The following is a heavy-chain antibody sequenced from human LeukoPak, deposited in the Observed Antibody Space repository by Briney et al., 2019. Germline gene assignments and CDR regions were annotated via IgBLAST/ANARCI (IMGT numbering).Heavy chain of an antibody. J-gene: IGHJ4*02. V-gene: IGHV4-39*07. D-gene: IGHD3-22*01. CDR3: ARTSSSQYYYDSSGIFDS. CDR1: SLSSYNM. CDR2: IYYSGNA. Sequence: SLSSYNMNWVRQPPGKGLEWIGNIYYSGNAYYNPSLKSRVTISVDTSKNQFSLKLSSVTAADTAVYYCARTSSSQYYYDSSGIFDSWGQGTLVTVSS.